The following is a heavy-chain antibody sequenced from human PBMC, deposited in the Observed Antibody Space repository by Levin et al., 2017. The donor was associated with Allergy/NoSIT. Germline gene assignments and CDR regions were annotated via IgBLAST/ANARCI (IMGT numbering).Heavy chain of an antibody. CDR1: GFSLTTYGVG. D-gene: IGHD1-26*01. CDR2: THWNDAD. CDR3: ARRRVGRGLAS. V-gene: IGHV2-5*01. J-gene: IGHJ4*02. Sequence: SGPTLVKPTQTLTLTCTFSGFSLTTYGVGVGWVRQPPGKALEWLAVTHWNDADHFSPSLRSRLTITKDTSKNHVVFTLTNMDPMDTATYYGARRRVGRGLASWGQGTLVTVSS.